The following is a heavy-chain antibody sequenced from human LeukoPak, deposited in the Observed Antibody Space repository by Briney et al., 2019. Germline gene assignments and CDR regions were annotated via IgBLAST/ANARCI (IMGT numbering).Heavy chain of an antibody. CDR3: ARIRAGKQWLVDYYYYYYMDV. J-gene: IGHJ6*03. CDR2: IYYSGST. CDR1: GGSISSSSYY. Sequence: SETLSLTCTVFGGSISSSSYYWGWIRQPPGKGLEWIGSIYYSGSTYYNPSLKSRVTISVDTSKNQFSLKLSSVTAADTAVYYCARIRAGKQWLVDYYYYYYMDVWGKGTTVTVSS. D-gene: IGHD6-19*01. V-gene: IGHV4-39*07.